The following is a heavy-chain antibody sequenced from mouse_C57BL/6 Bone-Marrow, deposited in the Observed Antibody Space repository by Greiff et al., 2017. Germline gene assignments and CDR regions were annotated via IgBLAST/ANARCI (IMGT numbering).Heavy chain of an antibody. CDR1: GFTFSSYT. J-gene: IGHJ4*01. CDR2: ISGGGGHT. D-gene: IGHD2-2*01. V-gene: IGHV5-9*01. Sequence: EVMLVESGGGLVKPGGSLKLSCAASGFTFSSYTMSWVRQTPGTRLEWVATISGGGGHTYYPDSVKGRFPITSDNAKNTLYLQMSSLRSDDTALYYCARQIYYGYGYYYAMDYWGQGTSVTVSS. CDR3: ARQIYYGYGYYYAMDY.